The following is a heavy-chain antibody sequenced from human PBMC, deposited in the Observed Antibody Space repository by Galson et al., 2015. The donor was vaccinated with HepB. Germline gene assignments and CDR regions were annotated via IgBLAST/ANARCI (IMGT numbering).Heavy chain of an antibody. CDR3: VRSSNFDT. D-gene: IGHD2-2*01. Sequence: SLRLSCAASGFTFSSYWMHWVRQAPGKRLVWVSRIKTDGSYTSYADSVKGRFTISRDNAKNTVYLEMNSLRTEDTSIYYCVRSSNFDTWGQGTLVTVSS. J-gene: IGHJ4*02. CDR2: IKTDGSYT. V-gene: IGHV3-74*01. CDR1: GFTFSSYW.